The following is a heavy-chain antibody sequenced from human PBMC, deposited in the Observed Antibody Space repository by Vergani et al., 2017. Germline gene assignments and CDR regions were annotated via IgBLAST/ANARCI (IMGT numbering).Heavy chain of an antibody. CDR1: GGTFSSYA. CDR2: IIPIFGTA. CDR3: ARGGYNWNGDGFDY. V-gene: IGHV1-69*13. D-gene: IGHD1-20*01. Sequence: QVQLVQSGAEVKKPGSSVKVSCKASGGTFSSYAISWVRQAPGQGLGWMGGIIPIFGTANYAQKFQGRVPITADESTSTAYMELSSLRSEDTAVYYGARGGYNWNGDGFDYWGQGTLVTVSS. J-gene: IGHJ4*02.